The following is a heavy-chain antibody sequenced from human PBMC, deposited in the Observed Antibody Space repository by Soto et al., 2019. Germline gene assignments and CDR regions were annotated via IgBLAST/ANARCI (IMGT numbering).Heavy chain of an antibody. D-gene: IGHD3-9*01. CDR2: ISAYNGNT. V-gene: IGHV1-18*01. CDR1: GYTFTSYG. Sequence: GASVKVSCKASGYTFTSYGISWVRQAPGQGLEWMGWISAYNGNTNYAQKLQGRVTMTTDTSTSTAYMELRSLRSDDTAVYSCARDDYDILTGYWDNYYYYGMDVWGQGTTVTVSS. CDR3: ARDDYDILTGYWDNYYYYGMDV. J-gene: IGHJ6*02.